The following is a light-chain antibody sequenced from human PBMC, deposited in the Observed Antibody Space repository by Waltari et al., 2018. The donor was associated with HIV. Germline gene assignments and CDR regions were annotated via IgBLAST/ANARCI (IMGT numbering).Light chain of an antibody. J-gene: IGLJ2*01. CDR2: DNT. V-gene: IGLV1-51*01. Sequence: QSVLTQPPSVSAAPGQKVTISCSGSSPNIGSNRVFWYQQLPGTAPKLLIYDNTNRPSGIPDRFSGSKSGTSATLGITGLQTVAEADYYCGTWDSSLSAVLFGGGTKLTVL. CDR1: SPNIGSNR. CDR3: GTWDSSLSAVL.